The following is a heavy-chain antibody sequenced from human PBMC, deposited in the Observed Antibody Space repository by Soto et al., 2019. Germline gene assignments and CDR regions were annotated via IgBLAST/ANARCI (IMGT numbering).Heavy chain of an antibody. J-gene: IGHJ4*02. V-gene: IGHV4-61*08. D-gene: IGHD2-15*01. Sequence: SETLSLTCTVSGGSINSGDYYWSWIRQPPGKGLEWIGYINYSGSTNYNPSLKSRVTISVDTSKNQFSLKLSSVTAADTAVYYCARRYGGTFDYWGQGTLVTVSS. CDR1: GGSINSGDYY. CDR2: INYSGST. CDR3: ARRYGGTFDY.